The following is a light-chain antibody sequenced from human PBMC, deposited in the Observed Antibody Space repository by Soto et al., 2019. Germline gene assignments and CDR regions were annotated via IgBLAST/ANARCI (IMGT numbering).Light chain of an antibody. V-gene: IGLV2-14*01. CDR1: SSDIGAYNF. CDR2: EVT. J-gene: IGLJ3*02. Sequence: QSALTQPASVSGSPGQSITISCTGSSSDIGAYNFVSWYQQYPGKAPKVMVYEVTNRPSRVSNRFSGSKSGNTASLTISGLQAEDEADYYCASYTTSATWVFGGGTKLTVL. CDR3: ASYTTSATWV.